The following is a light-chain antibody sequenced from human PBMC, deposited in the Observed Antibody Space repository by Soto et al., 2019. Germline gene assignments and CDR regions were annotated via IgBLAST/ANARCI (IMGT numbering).Light chain of an antibody. J-gene: IGKJ4*01. CDR2: GAS. V-gene: IGKV3-20*01. Sequence: EIVLTQSPGTLSLSPGDRATLSCRASQSVSSNYLAWYQQKPGQAPRLLIYGASSRATGIPDRFSGSGSGTDFTLTNSRLEPEDFAVYYCQRYGTSLTLTFGGGTKVDIK. CDR1: QSVSSNY. CDR3: QRYGTSLTLT.